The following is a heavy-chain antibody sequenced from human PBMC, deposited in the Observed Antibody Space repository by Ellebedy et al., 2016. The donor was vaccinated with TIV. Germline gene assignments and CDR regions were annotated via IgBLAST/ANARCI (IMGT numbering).Heavy chain of an antibody. J-gene: IGHJ6*02. CDR2: INPYSGGT. Sequence: ASVKVSCKASGYTFTGYYMHWVRQAPGQGLEWMGWINPYSGGTNFAQKFQGRVTMTRDTSISTAYMELSRLKSDDTAVYYCARGPRGSPVGMDVWGQGTTVTVSS. V-gene: IGHV1-2*02. CDR1: GYTFTGYY. CDR3: ARGPRGSPVGMDV. D-gene: IGHD2-15*01.